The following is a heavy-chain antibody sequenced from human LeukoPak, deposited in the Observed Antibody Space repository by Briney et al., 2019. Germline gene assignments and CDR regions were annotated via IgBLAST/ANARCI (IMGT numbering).Heavy chain of an antibody. CDR1: GGPFSGHY. CDR2: SSHSGST. Sequence: SETLSLTCAVFGGPFSGHYWSWIRQPPGKGLEWIGESSHSGSTNYNPSLKSRVTISADTSKNQFSLMLNPVTAADTAVYYCARGGSGTGSYYYWGQGALVTVSS. D-gene: IGHD3-10*01. CDR3: ARGGSGTGSYYY. V-gene: IGHV4-34*01. J-gene: IGHJ4*02.